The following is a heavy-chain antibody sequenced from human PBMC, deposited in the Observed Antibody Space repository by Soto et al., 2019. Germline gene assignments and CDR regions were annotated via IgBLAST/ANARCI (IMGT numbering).Heavy chain of an antibody. J-gene: IGHJ4*02. CDR3: SRRRDWTATDPLDY. Sequence: EVQLVESGGGLVQPGGSLKLSCAASGFTFTDSAIHWVRQASGKGPEWVGRIRNKVNTYATAYAASVKGRFTISRDDATGTTYLQMNSLKNEDTAVYCCSRRRDWTATDPLDYWGQGTLVTVSS. CDR2: IRNKVNTYAT. CDR1: GFTFTDSA. V-gene: IGHV3-73*02. D-gene: IGHD2-21*01.